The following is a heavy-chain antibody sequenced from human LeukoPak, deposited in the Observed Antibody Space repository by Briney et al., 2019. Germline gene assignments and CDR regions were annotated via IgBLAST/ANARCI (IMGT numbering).Heavy chain of an antibody. J-gene: IGHJ5*02. CDR2: IIPIFGTA. V-gene: IGHV1-69*06. CDR3: AREVATDTYNWFDP. CDR1: GGTFSSYA. D-gene: IGHD5-12*01. Sequence: SVKVSCKASGGTFSSYAISWVRQAPGQGLEWMGGIIPIFGTANYAQKFQGRVTITADKSTSTAYMELSSLRSEDTAVYYCAREVATDTYNWFDPWGQGTLVTVSS.